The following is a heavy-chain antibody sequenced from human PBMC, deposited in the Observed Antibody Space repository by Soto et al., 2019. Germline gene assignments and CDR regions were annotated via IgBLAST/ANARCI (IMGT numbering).Heavy chain of an antibody. CDR1: GFTFSNYA. CDR2: ISRRGDST. Sequence: KLLASGGGLVQPGGSLRLSCAASGFTFSNYAMTWVRQAPGRGLEWVSIISRRGDSTYYADSVKGRFTISRDNPKNVLHLQMNSLRAEDTAEYYCANDYPGGLWFGDFPYYALDVWGQGTTVTVSS. CDR3: ANDYPGGLWFGDFPYYALDV. D-gene: IGHD3-10*01. J-gene: IGHJ6*02. V-gene: IGHV3-23*01.